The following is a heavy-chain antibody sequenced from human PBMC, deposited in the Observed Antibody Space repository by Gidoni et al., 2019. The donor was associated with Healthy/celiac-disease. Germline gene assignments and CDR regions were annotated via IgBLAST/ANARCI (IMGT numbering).Heavy chain of an antibody. D-gene: IGHD3-3*01. J-gene: IGHJ4*02. CDR2: IKSDGSST. CDR1: GFTFSSYW. Sequence: EVQLVESGGGLVQPGGSLRLSCAASGFTFSSYWMHWVRQAPGKGLVWVSGIKSDGSSTSYADPVKGRFTISRDNAKNTLYLQMNSLRAEDTAVYYCARDPYDFWSGYYPLDYWGQGTLVTVSS. CDR3: ARDPYDFWSGYYPLDY. V-gene: IGHV3-74*01.